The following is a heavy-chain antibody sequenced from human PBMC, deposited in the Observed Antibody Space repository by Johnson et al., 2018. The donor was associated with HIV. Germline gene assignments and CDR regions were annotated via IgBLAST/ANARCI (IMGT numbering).Heavy chain of an antibody. D-gene: IGHD3-10*02. CDR2: VSDHGRNK. Sequence: VQLVESGGGVVQPGRSLRLSCAASGFTFSSFGMHWVRQAPGKGLEWVAVVSDHGRNKYYAESVQGRFNISRDNSQNTLYLQMNTLRAEDTAVYYCVRDRGYYDRVDVFDIWGQGTMVTVSS. V-gene: IGHV3-30*03. J-gene: IGHJ3*02. CDR3: VRDRGYYDRVDVFDI. CDR1: GFTFSSFG.